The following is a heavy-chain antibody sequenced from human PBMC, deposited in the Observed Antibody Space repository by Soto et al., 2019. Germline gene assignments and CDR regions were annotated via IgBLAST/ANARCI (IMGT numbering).Heavy chain of an antibody. J-gene: IGHJ6*03. Sequence: SATLSLTCTFFRYSIISISYYWAWIRQPPGTGLEWIGSIYYSGSTYYNPSLKSRVTISVDTSKNQFSLKLSSVTAADTAVYYCARAPGGSADYYYYYMDVWGKGTTVT. D-gene: IGHD3-10*01. CDR2: IYYSGST. CDR1: RYSIISISYY. CDR3: ARAPGGSADYYYYYMDV. V-gene: IGHV4-39*01.